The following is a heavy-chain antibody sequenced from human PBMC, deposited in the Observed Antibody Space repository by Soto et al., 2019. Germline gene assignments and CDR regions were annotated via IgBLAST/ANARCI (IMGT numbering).Heavy chain of an antibody. Sequence: GGSLRLSCTASGFTFGDYAMSWVRQAPGKGLEWVGSIRSKAYGGTTEYAASVKGRFTISRDDSKSIAYLQMNSLKTEDTAVYYCTRDRHGYNFYYSHYGMDVWGQGTTVTVSS. CDR3: TRDRHGYNFYYSHYGMDV. CDR2: IRSKAYGGTT. CDR1: GFTFGDYA. D-gene: IGHD5-12*01. J-gene: IGHJ6*02. V-gene: IGHV3-49*04.